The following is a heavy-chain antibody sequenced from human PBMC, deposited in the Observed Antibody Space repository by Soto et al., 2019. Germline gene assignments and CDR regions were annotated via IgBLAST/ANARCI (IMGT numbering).Heavy chain of an antibody. D-gene: IGHD1-7*01. V-gene: IGHV3-7*01. J-gene: IGHJ4*02. Sequence: EVQLVESGGGLVQPGGSLRLSCAASGFTFSSYWMSWVRQAPGKGLEWVANIKQDGSEKYYVDSVKGRFTISRDNAKNSLYRQRNSLRAEDTAVYYCARVNGNYYFHYFDYWGQGTLVTVSS. CDR3: ARVNGNYYFHYFDY. CDR2: IKQDGSEK. CDR1: GFTFSSYW.